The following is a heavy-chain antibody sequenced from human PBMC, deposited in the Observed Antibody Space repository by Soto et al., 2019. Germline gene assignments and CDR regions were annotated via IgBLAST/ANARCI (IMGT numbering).Heavy chain of an antibody. V-gene: IGHV3-23*01. CDR1: AFTFSSYA. CDR2: ISGSGGST. Sequence: GVSLRLSCAASAFTFSSYAMSWVRQAPGKGLEWVSAISGSGGSTYYADSVKGRFTISRDNSKNTLYLQMNSLTAEDTAVYYFAKDEDSTPYYYWGRGTLVIGS. J-gene: IGHJ4*02. CDR3: AKDEDSTPYYY. D-gene: IGHD3-10*01.